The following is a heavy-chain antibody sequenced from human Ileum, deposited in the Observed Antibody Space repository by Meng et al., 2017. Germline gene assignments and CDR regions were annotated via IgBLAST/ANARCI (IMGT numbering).Heavy chain of an antibody. Sequence: GESLKISCAVSGFTFSSKWMDWVRQAPGKGLEWVSRINGDGSITEYADSVKGRFTISRDNVKSTLSLQLSSLRAEDTAVYYCARDLWWNAFDFWGRGTMVTVSS. CDR3: ARDLWWNAFDF. V-gene: IGHV3-74*03. CDR1: GFTFSSKW. CDR2: INGDGSIT. D-gene: IGHD3-16*01. J-gene: IGHJ3*01.